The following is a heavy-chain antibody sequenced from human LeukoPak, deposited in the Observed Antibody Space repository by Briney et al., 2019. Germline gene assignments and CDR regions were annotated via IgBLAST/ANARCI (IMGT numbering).Heavy chain of an antibody. J-gene: IGHJ3*02. Sequence: ASVKVSCKASGYTFTGYYMHWVRQAPGQGLEWMGWINPNSGGTNYAQKFQGRVTMTRDTSISTAYMELSRLRSDDTAVYYCARKARYSGSYSDAFDIWGQGTMVTVSS. V-gene: IGHV1-2*02. CDR2: INPNSGGT. CDR1: GYTFTGYY. CDR3: ARKARYSGSYSDAFDI. D-gene: IGHD1-26*01.